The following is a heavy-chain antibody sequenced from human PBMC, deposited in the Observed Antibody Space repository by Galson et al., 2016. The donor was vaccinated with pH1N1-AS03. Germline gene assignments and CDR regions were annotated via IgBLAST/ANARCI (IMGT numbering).Heavy chain of an antibody. Sequence: QPPGRGLEWIGTIYYSGSTYYNPSLKSRVTISVDTSKNQFSLKLSSVTAADTAVYYCARLWIQPSQRGAFDIWGQGTMVTVSS. CDR2: IYYSGST. V-gene: IGHV4-38-2*01. CDR3: ARLWIQPSQRGAFDI. J-gene: IGHJ3*02. D-gene: IGHD5-18*01.